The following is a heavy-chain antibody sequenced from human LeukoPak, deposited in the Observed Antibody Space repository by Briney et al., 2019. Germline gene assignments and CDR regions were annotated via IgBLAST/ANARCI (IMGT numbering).Heavy chain of an antibody. Sequence: PGGSLRLSCAASGFTFDDYAMHWVRQAPGKGLEWVSGISWNSGSIGYADSVKGRFTISRDNAKNSLYLQMNSLRAEDTAVYYCARRDCSGGSCYFDYWGQGTLVTVSS. CDR3: ARRDCSGGSCYFDY. J-gene: IGHJ4*02. D-gene: IGHD2-15*01. V-gene: IGHV3-9*01. CDR2: ISWNSGSI. CDR1: GFTFDDYA.